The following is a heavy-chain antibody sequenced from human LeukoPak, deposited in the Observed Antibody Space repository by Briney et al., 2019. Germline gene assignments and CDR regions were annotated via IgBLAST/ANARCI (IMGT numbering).Heavy chain of an antibody. Sequence: SVKVSCKASGATFSSYAIGWVRQAPGQRLEWMGGTIPIFGTTNYAQKFQGRVTITADESTNTAYMELSSLRSEDTAVYYCARDLQVGSGDYWGQGTLVTVSS. V-gene: IGHV1-69*01. J-gene: IGHJ4*02. CDR2: TIPIFGTT. CDR1: GATFSSYA. CDR3: ARDLQVGSGDY. D-gene: IGHD1-26*01.